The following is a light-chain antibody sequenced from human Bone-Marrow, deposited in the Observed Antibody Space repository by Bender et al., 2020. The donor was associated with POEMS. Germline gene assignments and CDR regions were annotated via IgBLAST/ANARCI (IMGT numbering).Light chain of an antibody. V-gene: IGLV2-14*03. CDR2: DVS. CDR1: GSDFGPFNH. Sequence: QSALAQPASVSGSPGQSITISCVATGSDFGPFNHVSWYQQHPGRAPKLILYDVSLRPSGVPDRFSGSKSGTSVSLAITGLQAEDEADYYCQSFDTSLSGWVFGAGTKLTV. J-gene: IGLJ3*02. CDR3: QSFDTSLSGWV.